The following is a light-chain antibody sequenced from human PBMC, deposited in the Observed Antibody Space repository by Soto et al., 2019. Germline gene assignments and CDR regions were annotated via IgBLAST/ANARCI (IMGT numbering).Light chain of an antibody. J-gene: IGKJ2*01. CDR2: AAS. CDR3: QQSYSTPDT. V-gene: IGKV1-39*01. Sequence: DIQMTQSPSSLSASIGDRVTITCRASQSISSYLSWYQQKPGIAPKLLIYAASSLQSGVPSRFSGSGSGTDFTLTISSLPPEDFATYYCQQSYSTPDTFGQGTKLEIK. CDR1: QSISSY.